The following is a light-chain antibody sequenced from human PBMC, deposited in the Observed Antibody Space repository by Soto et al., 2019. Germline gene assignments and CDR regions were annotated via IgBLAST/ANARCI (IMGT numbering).Light chain of an antibody. J-gene: IGKJ1*01. CDR3: LQHNRYPWT. CDR2: AAS. CDR1: QSTRND. V-gene: IGKV1-17*01. Sequence: DIPMTPSPSSLSASLGDRVTISCRASQSTRNDLGWYQQKPGKAPKRLIYAASSLQSGVPSRFSGSGSGTEFTLTISRLQPEDFATYYCLQHNRYPWTFGQGTKVDIK.